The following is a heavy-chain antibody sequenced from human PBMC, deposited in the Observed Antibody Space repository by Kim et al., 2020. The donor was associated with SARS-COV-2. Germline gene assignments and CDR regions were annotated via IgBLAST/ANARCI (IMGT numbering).Heavy chain of an antibody. Sequence: SNNCNPSHQRPITVSVDTSKNQFSQKLSSVTAADTAVYYCAGELLHNWFDPWGQGTLVTVSS. V-gene: IGHV4-4*07. CDR2: SN. D-gene: IGHD2-15*01. CDR3: AGELLHNWFDP. J-gene: IGHJ5*02.